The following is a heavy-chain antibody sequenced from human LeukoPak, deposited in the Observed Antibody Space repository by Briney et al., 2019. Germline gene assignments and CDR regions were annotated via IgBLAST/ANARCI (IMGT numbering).Heavy chain of an antibody. CDR1: GYTFTSYD. D-gene: IGHD6-19*01. V-gene: IGHV1-18*01. CDR3: ARDLGQWLTN. J-gene: IGHJ4*02. Sequence: ASVKVSCKASGYTFTSYDINWVRQATGQGLEWMGWISAYNGNTNYAQKLQGRVTMTTDTSTSTAYMELRSLRSDDTAVYYCARDLGQWLTNWGQGTLVTVSS. CDR2: ISAYNGNT.